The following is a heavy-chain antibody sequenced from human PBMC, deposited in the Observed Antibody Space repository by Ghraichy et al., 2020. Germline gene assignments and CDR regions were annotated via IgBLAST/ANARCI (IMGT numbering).Heavy chain of an antibody. CDR3: AKEWAGVDYYDSSGYYPNDAFDI. V-gene: IGHV3-23*01. D-gene: IGHD3-22*01. Sequence: GGSLRLSCAASGFTFSSYAMSWVRQAPGKGLEWVSAISGSGGSTYYADSVKGRFTISRDNSKNTLYLQMNSLRAEDTAVYYCAKEWAGVDYYDSSGYYPNDAFDIWGQGTMVTVSS. CDR2: ISGSGGST. CDR1: GFTFSSYA. J-gene: IGHJ3*02.